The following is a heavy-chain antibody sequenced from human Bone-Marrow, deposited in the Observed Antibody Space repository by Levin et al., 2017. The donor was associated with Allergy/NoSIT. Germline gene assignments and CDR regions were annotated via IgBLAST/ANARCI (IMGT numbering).Heavy chain of an antibody. CDR1: GSSITNFFW. Sequence: SSQTLSLTCAVSGSSITNFFWWGWIRQPPGKGLEWIGYIYYSGATQYNPSLESRATLSVDSSKNQIFLSLSSLTALDTAVYYCAGMARSHYFDNWGQGTLVAVS. CDR3: AGMARSHYFDN. V-gene: IGHV4-28*06. J-gene: IGHJ4*02. CDR2: IYYSGAT.